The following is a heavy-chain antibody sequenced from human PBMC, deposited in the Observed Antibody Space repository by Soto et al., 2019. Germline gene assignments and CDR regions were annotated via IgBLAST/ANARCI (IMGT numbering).Heavy chain of an antibody. Sequence: SVKVSCKASGGTFSSYVISWVRQAPGQGLEWMGGIIPIFGSPYYAQKFQGRVTITADKSTSTAYMELSSLESEDTAVYYCARGVECRGYCINKLNCFDPWGQGTLVTVSS. CDR1: GGTFSSYV. CDR2: IIPIFGSP. D-gene: IGHD2-8*01. J-gene: IGHJ5*02. V-gene: IGHV1-69*06. CDR3: ARGVECRGYCINKLNCFDP.